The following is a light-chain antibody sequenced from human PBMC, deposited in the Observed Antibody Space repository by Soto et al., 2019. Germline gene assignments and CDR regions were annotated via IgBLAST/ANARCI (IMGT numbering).Light chain of an antibody. J-gene: IGLJ1*01. CDR3: SSYTSNNTQV. CDR1: SSDVGGYKY. V-gene: IGLV2-14*01. Sequence: ALTQPASVSGSPGQSITISCTGTSSDVGGYKYVSWYQQRPGKAPKLMIFEVSNRPSGVSNRFSGSKSGNTASLTISGLQAEDEADYYCSSYTSNNTQVFGNGTKVTVL. CDR2: EVS.